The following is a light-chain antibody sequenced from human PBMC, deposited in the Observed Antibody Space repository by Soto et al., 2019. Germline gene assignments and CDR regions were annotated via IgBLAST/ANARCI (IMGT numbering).Light chain of an antibody. V-gene: IGKV2-30*01. Sequence: DVVMTQSPLSLPVTLGQPASISCRSSQGLGNTYLNWFHQRPGQSPRRLIYKVSNRDSGVPDRCSGSGSDTDFKLKISRVEAEDVGLYFCLQATHWPYTFGQGTKLEI. J-gene: IGKJ2*01. CDR1: QGLGNTY. CDR3: LQATHWPYT. CDR2: KVS.